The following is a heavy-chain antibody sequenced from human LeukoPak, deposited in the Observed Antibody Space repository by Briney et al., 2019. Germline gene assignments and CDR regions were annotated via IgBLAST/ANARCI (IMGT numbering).Heavy chain of an antibody. Sequence: SETLSLTCTVSGGSISSSSYYWGWIRQPPGKGLEWIGSIYYSGSTNYNPSLKSRVTISVDTSKNQFSLKLSSVTAADTAVYYCARGPMVRGVIRYNWFDPWGQGTLVTVSS. CDR1: GGSISSSSYY. CDR2: IYYSGST. CDR3: ARGPMVRGVIRYNWFDP. J-gene: IGHJ5*02. D-gene: IGHD3-10*01. V-gene: IGHV4-39*07.